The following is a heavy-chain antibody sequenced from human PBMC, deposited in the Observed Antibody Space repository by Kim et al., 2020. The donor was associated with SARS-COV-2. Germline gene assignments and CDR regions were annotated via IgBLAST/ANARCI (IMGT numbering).Heavy chain of an antibody. D-gene: IGHD4-17*01. CDR2: INHSGST. CDR1: GGSFSGYY. CDR3: AGTTNNYYYYYMDV. V-gene: IGHV4-34*01. J-gene: IGHJ6*03. Sequence: SETLSLTCAVYGGSFSGYYWSWIRQPPGKGLEWIGEINHSGSTNYNPSLKSRVTISVDTSKNQFSLKLSSVTAADTAVYYCAGTTNNYYYYYMDVWGKGTTVTVSS.